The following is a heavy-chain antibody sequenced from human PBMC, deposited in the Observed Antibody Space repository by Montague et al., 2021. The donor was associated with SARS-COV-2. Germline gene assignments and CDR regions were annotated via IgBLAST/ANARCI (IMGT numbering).Heavy chain of an antibody. J-gene: IGHJ5*02. V-gene: IGHV3-21*01. CDR3: ARDRWPYDFWSGYYLRGVFDP. D-gene: IGHD3-3*01. Sequence: SLRLSCAASGFTFSSYSMNWVRQAPGKGLEWVSSISSSSSYIYYADSVKDRFTISRDNAKNSLYLQMNSLRAEVTAVYYCARDRWPYDFWSGYYLRGVFDPWGQGTLVTVSS. CDR2: ISSSSSYI. CDR1: GFTFSSYS.